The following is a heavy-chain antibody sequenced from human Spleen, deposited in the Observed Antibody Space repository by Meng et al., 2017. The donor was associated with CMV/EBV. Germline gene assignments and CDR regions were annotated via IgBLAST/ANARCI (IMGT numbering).Heavy chain of an antibody. Sequence: GESLKISCAASGFTCSRYTMNWVRQAPGKGLEWVSAISSGSGSTYYADSVKGLFTITRDNCQYTQDLQMNSLRAEDTAVYYCAKDFGQQLELDFWGQGTLVTVSS. CDR1: GFTCSRYT. CDR2: ISSGSGST. V-gene: IGHV3-23*01. CDR3: AKDFGQQLELDF. J-gene: IGHJ4*02. D-gene: IGHD6-13*01.